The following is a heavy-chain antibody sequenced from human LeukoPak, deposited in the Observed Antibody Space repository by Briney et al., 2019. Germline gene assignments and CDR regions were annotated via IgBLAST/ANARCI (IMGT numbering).Heavy chain of an antibody. CDR2: INSDGSST. D-gene: IGHD3-10*01. Sequence: GGSLRLSCAASGFTFSSYWMHWVRQAPGKGLVWVSRINSDGSSTSYADSVKGRFTISRDNAKNTLYLQMNSLRAEDTAVYYCARDRGWGKTPNTRNFDYWGQGTLVTVSS. CDR1: GFTFSSYW. V-gene: IGHV3-74*01. CDR3: ARDRGWGKTPNTRNFDY. J-gene: IGHJ4*02.